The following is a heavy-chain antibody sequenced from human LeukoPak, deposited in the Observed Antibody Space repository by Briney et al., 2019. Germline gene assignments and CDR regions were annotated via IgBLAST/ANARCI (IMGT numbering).Heavy chain of an antibody. V-gene: IGHV4-4*07. CDR3: ARELRNIGEYYFDY. Sequence: SETLSLTCSVDTVNHYHWNWVRQSAGTGLEWIGRVHTTSGNTFANPSLWGRVTVSIDTTKNEFLLQLTSMTAADTAVYHCARELRNIGEYYFDYWGQGVPVTASS. CDR2: VHTTSGNT. D-gene: IGHD1-14*01. J-gene: IGHJ4*02. CDR1: TVNHYH.